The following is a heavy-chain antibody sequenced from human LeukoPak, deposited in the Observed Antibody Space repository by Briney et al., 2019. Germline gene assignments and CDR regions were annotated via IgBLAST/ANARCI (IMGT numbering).Heavy chain of an antibody. V-gene: IGHV1-69*05. CDR3: ASSQRYSSGWYRGRFAFDI. Sequence: GASVKVSCKASGGTFSSYAISWVRQAPGQGLEWMGGIIPIFGTANYAQKFQGRVTMTRDTSTSTVYMELSSLRSEDTAVYYCASSQRYSSGWYRGRFAFDIWGQGTMVTVSS. D-gene: IGHD6-19*01. CDR2: IIPIFGTA. CDR1: GGTFSSYA. J-gene: IGHJ3*02.